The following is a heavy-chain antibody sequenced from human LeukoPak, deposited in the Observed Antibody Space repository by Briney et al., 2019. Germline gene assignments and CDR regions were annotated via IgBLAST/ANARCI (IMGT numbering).Heavy chain of an antibody. J-gene: IGHJ4*02. Sequence: PGGSLRLSCAASGFTFSSYWMSWVRQAPGKGLEWVANMRQDGSEKYYVDSVRGRFTISRDNAKNSLYPQMNSLRAEDTAVYYCARDRALGYWGQGTLVTVSS. V-gene: IGHV3-7*01. CDR2: MRQDGSEK. CDR1: GFTFSSYW. D-gene: IGHD3-16*01. CDR3: ARDRALGY.